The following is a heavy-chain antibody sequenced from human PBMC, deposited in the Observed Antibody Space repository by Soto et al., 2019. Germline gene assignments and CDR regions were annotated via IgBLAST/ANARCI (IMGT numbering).Heavy chain of an antibody. CDR3: ARVNRWLQPYFDY. CDR2: IIPILGIA. V-gene: IGHV1-69*02. CDR1: GGTFSSYT. Sequence: SVKVSCKASGGTFSSYTISWVRQAPGQGLEWMGRIIPILGIANYAQKFQGRVTITADKSTGTAYMELSSLRSEDTAVYYCARVNRWLQPYFDYWGQGTLVTVSS. J-gene: IGHJ4*02. D-gene: IGHD5-12*01.